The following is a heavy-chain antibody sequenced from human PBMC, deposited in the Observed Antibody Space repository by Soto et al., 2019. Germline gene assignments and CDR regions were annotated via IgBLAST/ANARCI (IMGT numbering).Heavy chain of an antibody. CDR1: GFTFGDYA. J-gene: IGHJ6*02. V-gene: IGHV3-49*03. D-gene: IGHD3-10*01. CDR3: TRSHGAGSGSYYNGGPSLGYYYYYGMDV. CDR2: IRSKAYGGTT. Sequence: PGGSLRLSCTASGFTFGDYAMSWFRQAPGKGLEWVGFIRSKAYGGTTEYAASVKGRFTISRDDSKSIAYLQMNSLKTEDTAVYYCTRSHGAGSGSYYNGGPSLGYYYYYGMDVWGQGTTVTVSS.